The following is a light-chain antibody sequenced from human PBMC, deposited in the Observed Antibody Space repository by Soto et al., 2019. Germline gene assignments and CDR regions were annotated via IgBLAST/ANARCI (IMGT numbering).Light chain of an antibody. V-gene: IGLV1-51*01. CDR1: SSNIGGNS. CDR3: GSWDSSLSAYV. Sequence: QSVLTQPPSVSAAPGQKGTISCSGSSSNIGGNSVSWYQQLPGTAPKLLIYDDDKRPSGIPDRFSGSNSGTSATLGITGFQTGDEADYYCGSWDSSLSAYVFATGTKATVL. CDR2: DDD. J-gene: IGLJ1*01.